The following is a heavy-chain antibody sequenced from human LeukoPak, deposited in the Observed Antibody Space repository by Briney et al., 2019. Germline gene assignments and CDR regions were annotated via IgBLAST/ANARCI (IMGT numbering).Heavy chain of an antibody. CDR2: IYSGGST. Sequence: GGSLRLSCAASGFTLSNHWMHWVHQAPGKGLEWVSVIYSGGSTYYADSVKGRFTISRDNSKNTLYLQMNSLRAEDTAVYYCARSLRYFDWLSPGYGMDVWGQGTTVTVSS. D-gene: IGHD3-9*01. CDR3: ARSLRYFDWLSPGYGMDV. CDR1: GFTLSNHW. J-gene: IGHJ6*02. V-gene: IGHV3-53*01.